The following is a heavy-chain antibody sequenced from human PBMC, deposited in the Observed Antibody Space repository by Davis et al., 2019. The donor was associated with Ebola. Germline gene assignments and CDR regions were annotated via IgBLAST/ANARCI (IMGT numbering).Heavy chain of an antibody. CDR2: ISAYNGNT. J-gene: IGHJ4*02. CDR3: ARDLGTVATPGDDY. Sequence: AASVKVSCKASGYTFTSYGISWVRQAPGQGLEWMGWISAYNGNTNYAQKLQGRVTMTTDTSTSTAYMELRSLRSEDTAVYYCARDLGTVATPGDDYWGQGTLVTVSS. D-gene: IGHD4-17*01. CDR1: GYTFTSYG. V-gene: IGHV1-18*04.